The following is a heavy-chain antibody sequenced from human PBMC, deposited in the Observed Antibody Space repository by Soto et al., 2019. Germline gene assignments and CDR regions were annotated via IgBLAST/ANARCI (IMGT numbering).Heavy chain of an antibody. D-gene: IGHD1-1*01. V-gene: IGHV4-39*01. Sequence: QVQLQQSGPGLLKPSETLSLTCTVSGGSISSPSYNWGWVRQPPGKGPEWIGSFFYGGRTHYSPSLESRLFISVDTARSQVSLILTSVTAADTAVYYCATVASTHFDSWGQGALVVVSS. CDR3: ATVASTHFDS. J-gene: IGHJ4*02. CDR2: FFYGGRT. CDR1: GGSISSPSYN.